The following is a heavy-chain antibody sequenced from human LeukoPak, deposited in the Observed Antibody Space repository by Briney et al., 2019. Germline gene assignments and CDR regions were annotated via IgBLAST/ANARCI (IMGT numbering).Heavy chain of an antibody. CDR2: INPNSGGT. Sequence: GASVKVSCKASGYIFTDYYMHWVRQAPGQELGWMGRINPNSGGTNYAHKFQGRVTMTRDTSISTAYTELNSLRVEDTAVYYCAKDPWSGGSFGEYWGQGTLVTVSS. CDR1: GYIFTDYY. D-gene: IGHD2-15*01. CDR3: AKDPWSGGSFGEY. V-gene: IGHV1/OR15-1*02. J-gene: IGHJ4*02.